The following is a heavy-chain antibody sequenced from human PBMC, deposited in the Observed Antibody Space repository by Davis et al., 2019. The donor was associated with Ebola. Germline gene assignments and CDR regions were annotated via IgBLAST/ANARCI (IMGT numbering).Heavy chain of an antibody. Sequence: MPSETLSLTCAISGDSVSSNSAAWNWIRQSPSRGLEWLGRTYYRSKWYNDYAVSVKSRITINPDTSKNQFSLQLNSVTPEDTAVYYCARDKGIVGATELFDYWGQGTLVTASS. CDR1: GDSVSSNSAA. D-gene: IGHD1-26*01. V-gene: IGHV6-1*01. CDR3: ARDKGIVGATELFDY. CDR2: TYYRSKWYN. J-gene: IGHJ4*02.